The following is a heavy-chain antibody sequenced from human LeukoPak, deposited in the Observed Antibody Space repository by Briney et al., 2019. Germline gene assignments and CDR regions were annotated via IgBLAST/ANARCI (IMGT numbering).Heavy chain of an antibody. CDR3: ARHIRSSGWYSDF. CDR1: GITVTDDF. Sequence: GGSLRLSCAASGITVTDDFMTWVRQAPGKGLEWVSVMYPSGVTYHAASVKGRLTISRDNSKNTLYLQMNSLRAEDTAVYYCARHIRSSGWYSDFWGRGTLVTVSS. V-gene: IGHV3-53*01. D-gene: IGHD6-19*01. CDR2: MYPSGVT. J-gene: IGHJ4*02.